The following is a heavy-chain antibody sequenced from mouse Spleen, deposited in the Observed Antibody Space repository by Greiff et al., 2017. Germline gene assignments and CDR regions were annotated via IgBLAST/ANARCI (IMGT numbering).Heavy chain of an antibody. V-gene: IGHV14-2*01. CDR3: ASPSHIYYYCSSLYYFDY. CDR1: GFNIKDYY. CDR2: IDPEDGET. J-gene: IGHJ2*01. D-gene: IGHD1-1*01. Sequence: VQLQQSGAELVKPGASVELSCTASGFNIKDYYMHWVKQRTEQGLEWIGRIDPEDGETKYAPKFQGKATITADTSSNTAYLQLSSLTSEDTVVYYCASPSHIYYYCSSLYYFDYWGQGTTLTVSS.